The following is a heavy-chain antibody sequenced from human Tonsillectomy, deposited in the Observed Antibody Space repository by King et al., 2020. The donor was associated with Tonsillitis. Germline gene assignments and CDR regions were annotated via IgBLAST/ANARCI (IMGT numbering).Heavy chain of an antibody. D-gene: IGHD2-2*02. CDR1: GFTFSTYA. Sequence: VQLVESGGGVVQPGRSLRLSCAASGFTFSTYAMHWVRQAPGKGLEWVAVISYDGSSKYYADSVKGRFTISRDNSKNTLYLQMNSLRTEDTAVHYCARDRDCSSTSCYNAFDIWGQGTMVTVSS. J-gene: IGHJ3*02. CDR3: ARDRDCSSTSCYNAFDI. CDR2: ISYDGSSK. V-gene: IGHV3-30-3*01.